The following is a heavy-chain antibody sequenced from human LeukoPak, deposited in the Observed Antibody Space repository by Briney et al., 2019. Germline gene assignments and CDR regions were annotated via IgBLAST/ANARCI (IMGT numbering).Heavy chain of an antibody. D-gene: IGHD3-22*01. CDR2: ISYDGSNK. J-gene: IGHJ6*02. CDR1: GFTFSSYG. CDR3: AKDRRRSITMIVVVIATRYYGMDV. Sequence: GGSLRLSCAASGFTFSSYGMHWVRQAPGKGLEWVAVISYDGSNKYYADSVKGRFTISRDNSKNTLYLQMNSLRAEDTAVYYCAKDRRRSITMIVVVIATRYYGMDVWGQGTTVTVSS. V-gene: IGHV3-30*18.